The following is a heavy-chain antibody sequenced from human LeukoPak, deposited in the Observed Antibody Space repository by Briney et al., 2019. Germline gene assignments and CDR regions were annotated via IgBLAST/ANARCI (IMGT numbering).Heavy chain of an antibody. V-gene: IGHV1-8*01. CDR1: GHTFTSHD. J-gene: IGHJ4*02. CDR3: TREKDCADGICYED. Sequence: EASVKVSCKASGHTFTSHDINWVRQATGLGLEWLGWMSPKSGNTGYAQKFQGRVTMTRDTSISTAYMELSSLRFDDTAVYFCTREKDCADGICYEDWGQGTLVTVSS. CDR2: MSPKSGNT. D-gene: IGHD2-8*01.